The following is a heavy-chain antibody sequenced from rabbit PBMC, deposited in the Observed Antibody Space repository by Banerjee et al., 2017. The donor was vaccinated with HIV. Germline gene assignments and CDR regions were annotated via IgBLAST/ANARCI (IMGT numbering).Heavy chain of an antibody. CDR3: AGSLVDNANL. Sequence: QEQLVESGGGLVQPEGSLTLTCKASGFDFSSNAMYWVRQAPGKGLEWIACINTSSGNTVYASWAKGRFTISRTSSTTVTLQMTSLTVADTATYLCAGSLVDNANLWGQGTLVTVS. CDR2: INTSSGNT. V-gene: IGHV1S45*01. D-gene: IGHD1-1*01. CDR1: GFDFSSNA. J-gene: IGHJ4*01.